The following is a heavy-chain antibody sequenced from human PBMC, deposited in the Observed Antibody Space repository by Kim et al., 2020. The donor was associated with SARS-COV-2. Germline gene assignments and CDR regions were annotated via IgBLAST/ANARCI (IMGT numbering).Heavy chain of an antibody. CDR1: GFTFSSYA. Sequence: GGSLRLSCAASGFTFSSYAMTWVRQAPGKGLEWVSSISGSGDNTYYTDSVRGRFTISRDKTKNTLYLQMNSLRTEDTAVYYCAKDNISPAVPDRLDYCG. J-gene: IGHJ4*01. D-gene: IGHD4-17*01. CDR2: ISGSGDNT. CDR3: AKDNISPAVPDRLDY. V-gene: IGHV3-23*01.